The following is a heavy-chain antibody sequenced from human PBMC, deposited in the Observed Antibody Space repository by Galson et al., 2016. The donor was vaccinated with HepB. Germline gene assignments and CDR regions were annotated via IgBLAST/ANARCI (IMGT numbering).Heavy chain of an antibody. D-gene: IGHD4-17*01. CDR3: STQTTGTVKDS. V-gene: IGHV3-15*01. Sequence: SLRLSCAVSGLPLSDATMNWVRQAPGKGLEWVGRIKRDTEGGTSDYAAPVKGRFTISRDDSKNPLFRQMNSLKTDDTAVYYCSTQTTGTVKDSWGQGTLVTVSS. CDR1: GLPLSDAT. CDR2: IKRDTEGGTS. J-gene: IGHJ4*02.